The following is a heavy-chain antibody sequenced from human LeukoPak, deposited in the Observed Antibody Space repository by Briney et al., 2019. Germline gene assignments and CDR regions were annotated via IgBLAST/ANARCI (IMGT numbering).Heavy chain of an antibody. D-gene: IGHD6-13*01. V-gene: IGHV4-4*07. CDR2: IYSSWST. Sequence: SETLSLTCTVSGGSISSYYWSWIRQPAGKGLEWIGRIYSSWSTIYNPSLKSRVTMSVDTSRNHFSLELSSVTAADTAVYYCARGTIADPSYNWLDPWGQGSLVTVSS. J-gene: IGHJ5*02. CDR3: ARGTIADPSYNWLDP. CDR1: GGSISSYY.